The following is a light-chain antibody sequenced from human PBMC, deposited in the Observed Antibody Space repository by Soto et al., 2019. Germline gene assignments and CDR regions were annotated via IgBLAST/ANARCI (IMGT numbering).Light chain of an antibody. CDR3: FSFTTTSTHV. CDR1: SSDVGGYNY. Sequence: QSALTQPPSASGSPGQSVAISCTGTSSDVGGYNYVSWYQQHPGKAPKLMIYEVNKRPSGVPDRFSGSKSGNTASLTVSGLQAEDEAEYFCFSFTTTSTHVFGTGTKVTVL. V-gene: IGLV2-8*01. J-gene: IGLJ1*01. CDR2: EVN.